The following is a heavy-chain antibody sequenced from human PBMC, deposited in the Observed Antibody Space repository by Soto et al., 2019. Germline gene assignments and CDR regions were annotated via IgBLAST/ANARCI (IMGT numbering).Heavy chain of an antibody. Sequence: QVQLVQSGAEVKRPGASVKVSCKASGYTFTSYGISWVRQAPGQELEWMGWISTDNGNTNYAQKLQGRVTMTTDTSSSTADMELRSLRSDDTAVYYCARARGYYSLDWWGQGALVTVSS. CDR1: GYTFTSYG. D-gene: IGHD3-22*01. J-gene: IGHJ4*02. CDR3: ARARGYYSLDW. CDR2: ISTDNGNT. V-gene: IGHV1-18*04.